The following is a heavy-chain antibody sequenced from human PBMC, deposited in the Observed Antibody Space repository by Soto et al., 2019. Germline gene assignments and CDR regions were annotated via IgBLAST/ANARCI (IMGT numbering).Heavy chain of an antibody. D-gene: IGHD3-10*01. J-gene: IGHJ4*02. Sequence: SVKVSCKASGDTFSFYIINWVGQAPGLGLVWMGRINPILTMSNYAQKFQGRVTISADKSTNTAYMDLSSLRSEDTAMYYCATSFGSGYRAFDYWGQGALVTVPS. CDR3: ATSFGSGYRAFDY. V-gene: IGHV1-69*02. CDR1: GDTFSFYI. CDR2: INPILTMS.